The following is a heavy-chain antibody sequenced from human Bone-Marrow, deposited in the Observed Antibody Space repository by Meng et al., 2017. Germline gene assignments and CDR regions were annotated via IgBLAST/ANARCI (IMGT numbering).Heavy chain of an antibody. Sequence: SETLSLTCTVSGGSISHYFWSWIRQPPGKGLEWIGYIFYNGNTNYNPSLKSRVAISVDVSKNQFSLKLNSVTAADTAVYYCARLGNWNQGDFWGQGKLVT. J-gene: IGHJ4*02. CDR2: IFYNGNT. D-gene: IGHD1-1*01. CDR1: GGSISHYF. CDR3: ARLGNWNQGDF. V-gene: IGHV4-59*01.